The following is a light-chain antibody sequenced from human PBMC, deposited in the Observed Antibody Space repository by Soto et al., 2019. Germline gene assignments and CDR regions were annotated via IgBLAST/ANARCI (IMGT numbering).Light chain of an antibody. CDR3: QQYDSSPWT. V-gene: IGKV3-20*01. CDR2: GAS. CDR1: QAIRSNY. J-gene: IGKJ1*01. Sequence: ETVLTQSPGTLSLSPGERATLSCRASQAIRSNYLAWYRQTPGQAPRLLIYGASKRASGIADRFSGSGSGTYFTLIISRLEPEDFALYYCQQYDSSPWTFGQGTKVEIK.